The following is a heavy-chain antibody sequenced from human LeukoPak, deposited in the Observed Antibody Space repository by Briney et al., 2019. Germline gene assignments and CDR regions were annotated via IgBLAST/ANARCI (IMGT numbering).Heavy chain of an antibody. J-gene: IGHJ4*02. Sequence: ASVKVSCKASGYTFTGYYMLWVRQAPGQGLEWMGWINPNGGGTNYAQKFQGRVTMTRDTSISTAYMELSRLRSDDTAVYYCARDHYTGYSYGFDYWGQGTLVTVSS. CDR1: GYTFTGYY. V-gene: IGHV1-2*02. CDR3: ARDHYTGYSYGFDY. D-gene: IGHD5-18*01. CDR2: INPNGGGT.